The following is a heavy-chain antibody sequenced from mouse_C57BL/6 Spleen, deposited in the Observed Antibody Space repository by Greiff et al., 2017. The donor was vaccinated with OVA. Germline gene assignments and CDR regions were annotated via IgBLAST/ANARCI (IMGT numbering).Heavy chain of an antibody. Sequence: QVQLQQSGPELVKPGASVKFSCKASGYAFSSSWMNWVKQRPGKGLEWIGRIYPGDGDTNYNGKFKGKATLTADKSSGTAYMQLSSLTAEDSAVYVCAGGGWDVHDAMDYWGQGTTLTVSS. CDR1: GYAFSSSW. V-gene: IGHV1-82*01. CDR2: IYPGDGDT. J-gene: IGHJ4*01. D-gene: IGHD4-1*01. CDR3: AGGGWDVHDAMDY.